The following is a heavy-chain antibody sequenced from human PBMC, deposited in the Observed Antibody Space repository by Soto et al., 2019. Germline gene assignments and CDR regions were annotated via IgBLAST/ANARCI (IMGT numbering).Heavy chain of an antibody. Sequence: EVQLVESGGGLVQPGRSLRLSCAASGSTLEDYALHWVGQAPGKGLEWVSGISWNSGIIDYADSVKGRFTISRDNAKNSLYLQMNSLRAEDTALYYCVRITGVTWYYFDYWGQGTMVTVSS. CDR2: ISWNSGII. CDR1: GSTLEDYA. CDR3: VRITGVTWYYFDY. V-gene: IGHV3-9*01. J-gene: IGHJ4*02. D-gene: IGHD2-8*02.